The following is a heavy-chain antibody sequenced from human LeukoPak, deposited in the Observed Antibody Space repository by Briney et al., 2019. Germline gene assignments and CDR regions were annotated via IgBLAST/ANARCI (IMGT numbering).Heavy chain of an antibody. D-gene: IGHD5-18*01. J-gene: IGHJ6*03. CDR2: ISSSGSTI. CDR1: RFTFSDYY. CDR3: AKYSYAPYYYYYMDV. Sequence: GGSLRLSCAASRFTFSDYYMSWIRQAPGKGLEWVSYISSSGSTIYYADSVKGRFTISRDNAKTSLYLQMNSLRAEDTAVYYCAKYSYAPYYYYYMDVWGKGTTVTVSS. V-gene: IGHV3-11*01.